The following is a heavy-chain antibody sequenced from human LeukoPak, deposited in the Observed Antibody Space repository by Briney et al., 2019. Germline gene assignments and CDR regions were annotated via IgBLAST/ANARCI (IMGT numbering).Heavy chain of an antibody. V-gene: IGHV4-59*01. CDR3: ARGIYSGYDYGY. D-gene: IGHD5-12*01. Sequence: SETLSLTCAVCGGSFSGYYWSWIRQPPGKGLEWIGYIYYSGSTNYNPSLKSRVTISVDTSKNQFSLKLSSVSAADTAVYYCARGIYSGYDYGYWGQGTLVTVSS. CDR2: IYYSGST. CDR1: GGSFSGYY. J-gene: IGHJ4*02.